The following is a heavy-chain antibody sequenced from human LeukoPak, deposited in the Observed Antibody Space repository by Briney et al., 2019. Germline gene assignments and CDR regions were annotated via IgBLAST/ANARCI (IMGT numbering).Heavy chain of an antibody. CDR2: AYYRSKWYN. CDR1: GDSVSSHSAA. V-gene: IGHV6-1*01. D-gene: IGHD3-22*01. Sequence: SQTLSLTCASSGDSVSSHSAAWNWIRQSPSRGLEWLGRAYYRSKWYNDYAVSVKSRITINPDTSKNQFSLQLNSVTPEDTAVYYCARDTDYYDSSGVFDYWGQGTLVTVSS. CDR3: ARDTDYYDSSGVFDY. J-gene: IGHJ4*02.